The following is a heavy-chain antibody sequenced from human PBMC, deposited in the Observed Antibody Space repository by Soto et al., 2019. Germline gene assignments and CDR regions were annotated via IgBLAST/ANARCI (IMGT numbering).Heavy chain of an antibody. D-gene: IGHD1-26*01. Sequence: QVQLVQSGPEVRKPGASVKVSCEASGYTFTTSGISCVRQVPGQGLEWMGWISTYNGDTNSAQNFQGRVLMTADTSTGTAYMELMSLKSDDTAVYYCARQGSWPYYYDGLDVWGQGTIVTVSS. J-gene: IGHJ6*02. CDR1: GYTFTTSG. V-gene: IGHV1-18*01. CDR3: ARQGSWPYYYDGLDV. CDR2: ISTYNGDT.